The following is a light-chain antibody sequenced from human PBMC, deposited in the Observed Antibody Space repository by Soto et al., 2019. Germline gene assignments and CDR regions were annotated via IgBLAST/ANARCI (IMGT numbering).Light chain of an antibody. CDR1: QSVSSN. V-gene: IGKV3-15*01. CDR3: QQYNKSPPYT. Sequence: EIVMTQSTATLSVSPGDRATLSCRASQSVSSNLAWYQQKPGQAPRLLIYGASSRATGIPARFSGSGSGTEFTLTISSRQSEDFAVYYCQQYNKSPPYTFGQGTKLEIQ. J-gene: IGKJ2*01. CDR2: GAS.